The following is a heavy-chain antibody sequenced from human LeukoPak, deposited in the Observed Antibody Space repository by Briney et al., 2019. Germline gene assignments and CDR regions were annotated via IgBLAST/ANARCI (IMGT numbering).Heavy chain of an antibody. CDR3: ARAVGRRYCMDV. CDR2: IWYDGSNK. J-gene: IGHJ6*02. V-gene: IGHV3-33*01. D-gene: IGHD4-23*01. Sequence: PGRSLRLSCAASGFTFSSYGMHWVRQAPGKGLEWVAVIWYDGSNKYYADSVKGRFTISRDNSKNTLYLQMNSLRAEDTAVYYCARAVGRRYCMDVWGQGTTVTVSS. CDR1: GFTFSSYG.